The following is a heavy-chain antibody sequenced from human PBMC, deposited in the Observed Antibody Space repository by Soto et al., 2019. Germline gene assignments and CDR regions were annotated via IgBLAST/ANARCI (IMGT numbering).Heavy chain of an antibody. D-gene: IGHD1-1*01. CDR1: GLTMSTYA. Sequence: GGSLRLSCAGNGLTMSTYAMSWVRQAPGKGLEWVSTIAGVDIFYADSVQGRFTISIDNSKNTLSVEMNSLRADDTAVYYCARDREPRQDYNYYGTDVWGQGTTVTVSS. CDR3: ARDREPRQDYNYYGTDV. CDR2: IAGVDI. V-gene: IGHV3-23*01. J-gene: IGHJ6*02.